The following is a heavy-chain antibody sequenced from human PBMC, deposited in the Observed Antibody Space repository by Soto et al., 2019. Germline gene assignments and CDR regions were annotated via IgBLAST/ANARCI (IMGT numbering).Heavy chain of an antibody. D-gene: IGHD4-17*01. CDR2: IIPMFGTP. V-gene: IGHV1-69*01. CDR3: ARSYSVTTSAYYGMDV. J-gene: IGHJ6*02. Sequence: QVQLIQSGAAVKKPGSSVKVSCHTSGDAFSSYAMGWVRQGPGQGLEWMGGIIPMFGTPIYTEKFQGRVTITADEITRAVYMELRSLTSDDSAVYYCARSYSVTTSAYYGMDVWGQGTTIIVS. CDR1: GDAFSSYA.